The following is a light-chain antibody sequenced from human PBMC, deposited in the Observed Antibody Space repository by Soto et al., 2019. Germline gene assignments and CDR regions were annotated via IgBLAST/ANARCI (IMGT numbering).Light chain of an antibody. V-gene: IGKV1-5*01. CDR1: QSISSW. CDR3: QQYNSYRWT. CDR2: DAS. J-gene: IGKJ1*01. Sequence: DIQMTQSPSTLSASVGDRVTITCRASQSISSWLAWDQQKPGKAPKLLIYDASSLESGVPSRFSGSGSGTEFTLTISSLQPDDFATYYCQQYNSYRWTFGQGTKVEIK.